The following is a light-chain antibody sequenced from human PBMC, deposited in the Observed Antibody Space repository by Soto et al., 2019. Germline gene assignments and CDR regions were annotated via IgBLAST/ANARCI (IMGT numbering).Light chain of an antibody. Sequence: QSVLTQPPSASGTPGQRVTISCSGGSSNIGGNNVYWYQQPPGTAPKLLIYRNNQRTSGVPDRFSGSKSGTSASLAISGLRSEDEADYYCAAWDDSLSAWVFGGGTKLTVL. V-gene: IGLV1-47*01. CDR2: RNN. CDR1: SSNIGGNN. J-gene: IGLJ3*02. CDR3: AAWDDSLSAWV.